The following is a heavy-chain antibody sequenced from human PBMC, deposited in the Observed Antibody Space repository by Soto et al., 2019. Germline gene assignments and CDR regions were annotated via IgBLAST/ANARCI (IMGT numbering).Heavy chain of an antibody. CDR2: ISGSGGST. D-gene: IGHD2-2*01. V-gene: IGHV3-23*01. J-gene: IGHJ3*02. Sequence: GGSLRLSCAASGFTFSSYAMSWVRQAPGKGLEWVSAISGSGGSTYYADSVKGRFTISRDNSKNTLYLQMNSLRAEDTAVYYCAKDLTIVVVPRGAFDIWGQGTMVTVSS. CDR3: AKDLTIVVVPRGAFDI. CDR1: GFTFSSYA.